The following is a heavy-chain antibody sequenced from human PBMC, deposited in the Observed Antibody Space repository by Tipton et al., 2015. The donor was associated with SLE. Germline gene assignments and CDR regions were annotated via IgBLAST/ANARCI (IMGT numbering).Heavy chain of an antibody. CDR2: ISGGGST. J-gene: IGHJ4*02. V-gene: IGHV3-NL1*01. CDR3: ASEGSIPVAYDY. D-gene: IGHD6-19*01. CDR1: GFTFSSYG. Sequence: SLRLSCAASGFTFSSYGMHWVRQAPGKGLEWVSAISGGGSTYYADSVKGRFTISRDNSKNTLYLQMNSLRTEDTAVYYCASEGSIPVAYDYWGQGTLVTVSS.